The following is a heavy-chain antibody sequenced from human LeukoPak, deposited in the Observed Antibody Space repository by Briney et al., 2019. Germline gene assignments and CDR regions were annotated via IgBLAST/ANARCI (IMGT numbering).Heavy chain of an antibody. CDR2: ISYDGSNK. Sequence: GGSLRLSCAASGFTFSSYGMHWVRQAPGKGLEWVAVISYDGSNKYYADSVKGRFTISRDNSKNTLYLQMNSLRAEDTAVYYCAKAHSSSFSPFDYWGQGTLVTVSS. J-gene: IGHJ4*02. CDR3: AKAHSSSFSPFDY. CDR1: GFTFSSYG. V-gene: IGHV3-30*18. D-gene: IGHD6-13*01.